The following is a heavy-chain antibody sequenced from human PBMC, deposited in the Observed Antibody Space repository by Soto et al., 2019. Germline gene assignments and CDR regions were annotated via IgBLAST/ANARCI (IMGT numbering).Heavy chain of an antibody. CDR2: IYYSGST. V-gene: IGHV4-59*01. Sequence: SETLSLTCTVSGGSISSYYWSWIRQPPGKGLEWIGYIYYSGSTNYNPSLKSRVTISVDTSKNQFSLKLSSVTAADTAVYYCARDGAVRCSSTSCYEVVGWQFDYWGQGTLVTVSS. CDR1: GGSISSYY. CDR3: ARDGAVRCSSTSCYEVVGWQFDY. J-gene: IGHJ4*02. D-gene: IGHD2-2*01.